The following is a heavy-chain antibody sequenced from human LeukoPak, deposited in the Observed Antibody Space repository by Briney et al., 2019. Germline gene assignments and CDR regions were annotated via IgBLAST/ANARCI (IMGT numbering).Heavy chain of an antibody. J-gene: IGHJ4*02. CDR3: VRDPHIVVVPAARVYYFDY. Sequence: GGSLRLSCAASGFTFSTYSMNWVRQAPGKGLEWVSSISSRSSYYIYYADSVKGRLTISRDNAKNSLYLQMDSLRAEDTAVYYCVRDPHIVVVPAARVYYFDYWGQGTLVTVSS. D-gene: IGHD2-2*01. CDR1: GFTFSTYS. CDR2: ISSRSSYYI. V-gene: IGHV3-21*01.